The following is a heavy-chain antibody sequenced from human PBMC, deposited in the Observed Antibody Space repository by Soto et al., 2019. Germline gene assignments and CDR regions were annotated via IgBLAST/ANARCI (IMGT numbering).Heavy chain of an antibody. Sequence: TGGSLRLSCAASGFTFSSYSMNWVRQAPGKGLEWVSSISSSSSYIYYADSVKGRFTISRDNAKNSLYLQMNSLRAEDTAVYYCAREPTIAAVFFQHWGQGTLVTVSS. CDR3: AREPTIAAVFFQH. CDR2: ISSSSSYI. J-gene: IGHJ1*01. V-gene: IGHV3-21*01. CDR1: GFTFSSYS. D-gene: IGHD6-13*01.